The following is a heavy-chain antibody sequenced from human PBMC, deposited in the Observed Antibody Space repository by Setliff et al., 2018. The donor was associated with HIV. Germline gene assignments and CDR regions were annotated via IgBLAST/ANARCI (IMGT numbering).Heavy chain of an antibody. CDR3: ASHSFGISPPGKD. Sequence: GSLRLSCAVSGFTFNNSHWMHWVRQAPGKGLMWVSHISDDGTSTSYADSVKGRFIMSRDIAKKAVYLHMSSLSVEDTAIYYCASHSFGISPPGKDLGQGTLVTVSS. CDR2: ISDDGTST. D-gene: IGHD3-16*01. J-gene: IGHJ4*02. V-gene: IGHV3-74*01. CDR1: GFTFNNSHW.